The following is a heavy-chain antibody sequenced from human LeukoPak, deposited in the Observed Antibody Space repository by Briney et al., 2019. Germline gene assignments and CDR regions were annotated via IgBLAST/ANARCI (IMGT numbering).Heavy chain of an antibody. Sequence: GRSLRLSCTASGFTFNKHGMHWVRQAPGKGLEWVAVIWYDGSNKYYADSVKGRFTISRDNSKNTLYLQMNSLRAEDTAVYYCARGVRYSSGYFDYWGQGTLVTVSS. D-gene: IGHD6-19*01. CDR1: GFTFNKHG. V-gene: IGHV3-33*01. CDR3: ARGVRYSSGYFDY. CDR2: IWYDGSNK. J-gene: IGHJ4*02.